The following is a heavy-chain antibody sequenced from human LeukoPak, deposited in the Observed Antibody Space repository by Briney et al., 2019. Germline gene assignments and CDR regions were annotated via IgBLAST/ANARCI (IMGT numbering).Heavy chain of an antibody. Sequence: GASVKVSCKSSGYTFTSYHMYWVRQAPGQGLEWMGIINPSGGSTSYAQKFQGGVTMTRDTSTSTVYMELSSLRSEDTAVYYCARDSGMVRGTVDYWGQGTLVTVSS. CDR1: GYTFTSYH. J-gene: IGHJ4*02. D-gene: IGHD3-10*01. V-gene: IGHV1-46*01. CDR2: INPSGGST. CDR3: ARDSGMVRGTVDY.